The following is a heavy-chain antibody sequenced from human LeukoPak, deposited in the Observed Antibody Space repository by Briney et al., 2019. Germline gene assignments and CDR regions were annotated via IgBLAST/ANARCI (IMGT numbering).Heavy chain of an antibody. D-gene: IGHD5-12*01. J-gene: IGHJ4*02. CDR3: ARGSGDSSGYDLPKPYSY. V-gene: IGHV1-8*01. Sequence: ASVKVSCKASGYTFTSYDINWARQATGQGLEWMGWMNPNSGNTGYAQKFQGRVTMTRNTSISTAYMELSSLRSEDTAVYYCARGSGDSSGYDLPKPYSYWGQGTLVTVSS. CDR2: MNPNSGNT. CDR1: GYTFTSYD.